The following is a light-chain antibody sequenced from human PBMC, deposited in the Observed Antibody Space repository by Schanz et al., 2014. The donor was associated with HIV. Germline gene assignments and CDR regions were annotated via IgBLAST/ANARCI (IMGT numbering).Light chain of an antibody. CDR3: SSYAGSHWV. CDR2: DVS. V-gene: IGLV2-14*01. J-gene: IGLJ3*02. CDR1: SSDVGGYNY. Sequence: SVLTQPASVSGSPGQSITISCTGTSSDVGGYNYVSWYQQHPGKAPKLMIYDVSNRPSGVSNRFSGSKSGNTASLTISGLQAEDEADYYCSSYAGSHWVFGGGTKLTVL.